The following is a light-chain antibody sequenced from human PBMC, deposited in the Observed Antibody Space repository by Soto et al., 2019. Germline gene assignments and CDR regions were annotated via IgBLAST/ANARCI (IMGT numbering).Light chain of an antibody. V-gene: IGLV2-14*01. CDR3: SSYTSSSPYV. CDR1: SSDVGGYNY. J-gene: IGLJ1*01. Sequence: QYALTQPASVSGSPGQSITISCTGTSSDVGGYNYVSWYQQHPGKAPKLMIYEVSNRPSGVSNRFSGSKSGNTAYLTISGLQAEDEADYYCSSYTSSSPYVLVNGTNDTVL. CDR2: EVS.